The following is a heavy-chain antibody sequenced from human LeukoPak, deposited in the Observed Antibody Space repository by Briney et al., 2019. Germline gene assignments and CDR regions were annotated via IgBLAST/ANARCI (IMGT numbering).Heavy chain of an antibody. Sequence: GGSLRLSCAASGFTFSRYGMHWVRQAPGKGLEWVAFIRYDGSNKNYVDSVKGRFTISRDNSKNTLYLQMNSLRAEDTAVYYCARDRGEGFGELSFDYWGQGTLVTVSS. J-gene: IGHJ4*02. CDR1: GFTFSRYG. D-gene: IGHD3-10*01. CDR2: IRYDGSNK. CDR3: ARDRGEGFGELSFDY. V-gene: IGHV3-30*02.